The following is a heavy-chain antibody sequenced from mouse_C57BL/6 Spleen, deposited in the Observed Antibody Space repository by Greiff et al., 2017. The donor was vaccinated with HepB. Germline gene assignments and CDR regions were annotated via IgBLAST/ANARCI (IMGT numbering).Heavy chain of an antibody. D-gene: IGHD3-3*01. J-gene: IGHJ2*01. Sequence: VKLMESGPELVKPGASVKISCKASGYAFISSWMNWVKQRPGKGLEWIGRIYPGDGDTNYNGKFKGKATLTADKSSSTAYMQLSSLTSEDSAVYFCAGTFFDYWGQGTTLTVSS. CDR3: AGTFFDY. V-gene: IGHV1-82*01. CDR1: GYAFISSW. CDR2: IYPGDGDT.